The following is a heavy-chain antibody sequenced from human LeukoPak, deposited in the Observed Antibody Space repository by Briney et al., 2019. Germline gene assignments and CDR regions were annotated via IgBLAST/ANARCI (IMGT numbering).Heavy chain of an antibody. Sequence: SVKVSCKASGGTFSSYAISWVRQAPGQGLEWMGGIIPIFGTANYAQKFQGRVTITADESTSTAYMELSSLRSEDTAVYYCARVPCSSTSCYFVPDTWFDPWGQGTLVTVSS. V-gene: IGHV1-69*13. J-gene: IGHJ5*02. CDR3: ARVPCSSTSCYFVPDTWFDP. D-gene: IGHD2-2*01. CDR1: GGTFSSYA. CDR2: IIPIFGTA.